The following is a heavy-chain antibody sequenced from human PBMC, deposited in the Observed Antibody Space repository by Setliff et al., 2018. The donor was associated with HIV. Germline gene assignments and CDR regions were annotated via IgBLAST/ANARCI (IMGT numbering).Heavy chain of an antibody. V-gene: IGHV3-48*01. J-gene: IGHJ3*02. CDR1: GFSFSIYH. CDR3: TTGRLHDGFDM. Sequence: GALRLSCAASGFSFSIYHMNWVRQAPGKGLEWVSYMRSDSTIIYYADSVKARFTVSRDNVKNSLYLQMNSLRAEDTAVYYCTTGRLHDGFDMWGPGTMVT. CDR2: MRSDSTII.